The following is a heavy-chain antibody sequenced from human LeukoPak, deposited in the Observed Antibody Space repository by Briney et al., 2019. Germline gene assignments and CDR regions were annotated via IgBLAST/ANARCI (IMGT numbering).Heavy chain of an antibody. CDR2: VSTTGSDT. CDR3: ARGRDGYPYNF. CDR1: GFTFSSYG. J-gene: IGHJ4*02. D-gene: IGHD5-24*01. Sequence: PGGSLRLSCAASGFTFSSYGMHWVRQAPGKGLEWVSSVSTTGSDTYYADSVKGRFTISRDSSKNSVYLQMNSLRPEDTAIYYCARGRDGYPYNFWGQGTLVTVSS. V-gene: IGHV3-21*01.